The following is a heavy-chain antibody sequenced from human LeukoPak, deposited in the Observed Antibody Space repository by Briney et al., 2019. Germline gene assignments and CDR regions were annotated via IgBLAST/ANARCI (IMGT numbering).Heavy chain of an antibody. CDR3: ARGTRWLSQSRRYFDY. Sequence: GGSLRLSCAASGFTFSSYAMHWVRQAPGKGLEWVAVISYDGSNKYYADSVKGRFTISRDNSKNTLYLQMNSLRSEDTAVYYCARGTRWLSQSRRYFDYWGQGTLVTVSS. D-gene: IGHD5-24*01. V-gene: IGHV3-30-3*01. CDR2: ISYDGSNK. CDR1: GFTFSSYA. J-gene: IGHJ4*02.